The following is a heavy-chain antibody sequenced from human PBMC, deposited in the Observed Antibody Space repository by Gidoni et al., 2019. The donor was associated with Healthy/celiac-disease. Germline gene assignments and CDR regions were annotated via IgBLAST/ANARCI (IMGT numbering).Heavy chain of an antibody. CDR3: TTNSRIAAAGTDY. J-gene: IGHJ4*02. Sequence: ASGFTFSNAWMNWVRQAPGKGLEWVGRIKSKTDGGTTDYAAPVKGRFTISRDDSKNTLYLQMNSLKTEDTAVYYCTTNSRIAAAGTDYWGQGTLVTVSS. CDR1: GFTFSNAW. V-gene: IGHV3-15*07. CDR2: IKSKTDGGTT. D-gene: IGHD6-13*01.